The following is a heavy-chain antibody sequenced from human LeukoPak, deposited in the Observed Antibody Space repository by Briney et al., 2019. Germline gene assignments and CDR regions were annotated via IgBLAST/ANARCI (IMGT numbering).Heavy chain of an antibody. V-gene: IGHV4-39*01. CDR2: IYYSGST. J-gene: IGHJ4*02. CDR1: GGSISSSSYY. D-gene: IGHD6-19*01. CDR3: ARHFPGVAVAGNYFDY. Sequence: KPSETLSLTCTVSGGSISSSSYYWGWIRQPPGKGLEWIGSIYYSGSTYYNPSLKSRVTISVDTSKNQFSLKLSSVTAADTAVYYCARHFPGVAVAGNYFDYWGQGTLVTVSS.